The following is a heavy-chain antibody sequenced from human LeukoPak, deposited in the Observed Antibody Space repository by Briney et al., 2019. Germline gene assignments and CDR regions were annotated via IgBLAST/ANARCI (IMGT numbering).Heavy chain of an antibody. D-gene: IGHD3-3*01. V-gene: IGHV4-59*01. J-gene: IGHJ3*02. CDR2: IYYSGDT. CDR1: GDSIRPYY. Sequence: SETLSLICGVSGDSIRPYYWTGVPQPPGKGLEWLSYIYYSGDTRYNPSLKSRVTMSVDTSKNQFSLKLRSVTAADTAVYYCARFVLELIALRSVMGAFEIWGQGIMVSVSS. CDR3: ARFVLELIALRSVMGAFEI.